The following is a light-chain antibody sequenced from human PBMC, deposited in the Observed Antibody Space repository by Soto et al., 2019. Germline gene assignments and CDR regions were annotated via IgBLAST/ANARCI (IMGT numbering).Light chain of an antibody. J-gene: IGLJ2*01. CDR3: QSYDSSLSVV. Sequence: QSVLTQPPSVSGAPGQRVTISCTGSSSNIGAGYDVHWYQHLPATAPKLLIYRNNNRPSGVPDRFSGSKSGTSASLAITGLQADDEADYYCQSYDSSLSVVFGGGTKVTVL. CDR2: RNN. CDR1: SSNIGAGYD. V-gene: IGLV1-40*01.